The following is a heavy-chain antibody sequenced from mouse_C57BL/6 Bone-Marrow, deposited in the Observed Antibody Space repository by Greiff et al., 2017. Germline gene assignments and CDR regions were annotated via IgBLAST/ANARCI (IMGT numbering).Heavy chain of an antibody. CDR2: INPSNGGT. V-gene: IGHV1-53*01. D-gene: IGHD2-4*01. J-gene: IGHJ2*01. CDR3: ARSRGLRRLVY. Sequence: QVQLQQPGTELVKPGASVKLSCKASGYTFTSYWMHWVKQRPGQGLEWIGNINPSNGGTNYNEKFKSKATLTVDKSSSTAYMQLSSLTSEDSAVXFCARSRGLRRLVYWGQGTTLTVSS. CDR1: GYTFTSYW.